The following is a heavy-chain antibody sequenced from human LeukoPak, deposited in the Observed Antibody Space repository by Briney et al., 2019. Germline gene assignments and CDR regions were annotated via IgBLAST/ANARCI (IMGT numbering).Heavy chain of an antibody. J-gene: IGHJ6*03. Sequence: SQTLSLTCTVSGDSISSGDYYWSWIRQPPGKGLEWIGYIYYSGSTYYNPSLKSRVTISVDTSKNQFSLKLSSVTAADTAVYYCAREIKQYQLLSYYYYYMDVWGKGTTVTVSS. CDR1: GDSISSGDYY. V-gene: IGHV4-30-4*08. CDR2: IYYSGST. D-gene: IGHD2-2*01. CDR3: AREIKQYQLLSYYYYYMDV.